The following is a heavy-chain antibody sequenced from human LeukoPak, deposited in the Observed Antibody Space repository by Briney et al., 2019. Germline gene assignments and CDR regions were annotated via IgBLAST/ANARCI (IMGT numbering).Heavy chain of an antibody. V-gene: IGHV4-34*01. CDR2: INHSGST. CDR3: ARGRGYYDSSGYHPLRY. CDR1: GGSFSGYY. Sequence: ETLSLTCAVYGGSFSGYYWSWIRQPPGKGLEWIGEINHSGSTNHNPSLKSRVTISVDTSKNQFSLKLSSVTAADTAVYYCARGRGYYDSSGYHPLRYWGQGTLVTVSS. D-gene: IGHD3-22*01. J-gene: IGHJ4*02.